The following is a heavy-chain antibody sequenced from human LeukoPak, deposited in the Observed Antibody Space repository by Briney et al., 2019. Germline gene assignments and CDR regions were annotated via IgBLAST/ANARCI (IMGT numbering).Heavy chain of an antibody. CDR1: GFTFSSYW. D-gene: IGHD6-19*01. J-gene: IGHJ4*02. V-gene: IGHV3-74*01. CDR2: INSDGSST. CDR3: AKDRSSGWYGGPDY. Sequence: GGSLRLSCAASGFTFSSYWMHWVRQAPGKGLVWVSRINSDGSSTSYADSVKGRFTISRDNAKNSLYLQMNSLRAEDTALYYCAKDRSSGWYGGPDYWGQGTLVTVSS.